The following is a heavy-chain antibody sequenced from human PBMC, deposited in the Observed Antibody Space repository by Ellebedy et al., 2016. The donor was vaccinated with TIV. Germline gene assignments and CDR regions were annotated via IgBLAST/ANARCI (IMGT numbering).Heavy chain of an antibody. Sequence: MPSETLSLTYTVSGGSISSYYWSWIRQPPGKGLEWIGYIYYSGNTNYNPSLKSRVTISVDTSKNQFSLKLSSVTAADTAVYYCARGPYSSAPFDYWGQGTLVTVSS. CDR2: IYYSGNT. D-gene: IGHD6-25*01. CDR3: ARGPYSSAPFDY. V-gene: IGHV4-59*01. CDR1: GGSISSYY. J-gene: IGHJ4*02.